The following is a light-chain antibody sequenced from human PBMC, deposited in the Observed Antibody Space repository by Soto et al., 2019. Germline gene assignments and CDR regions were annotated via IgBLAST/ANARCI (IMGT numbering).Light chain of an antibody. J-gene: IGLJ1*01. CDR3: AAWDDSLNGYV. CDR2: SYN. V-gene: IGLV1-44*01. CDR1: SSNIGSES. Sequence: KRVTISCSGSSSNIGSESVNWYQQLPGTAPKLLIYSYNQRPSGVPDRFSGSKSGTSASLAISGLQSEDEADYICAAWDDSLNGYVFGLGTKVTVL.